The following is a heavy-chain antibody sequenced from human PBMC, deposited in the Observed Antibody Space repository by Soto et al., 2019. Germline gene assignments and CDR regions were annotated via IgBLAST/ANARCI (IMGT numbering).Heavy chain of an antibody. CDR2: FFSDAER. CDR1: GFSLTNGRMG. CDR3: ARMDGDYNYYGLDV. V-gene: IGHV2-26*01. D-gene: IGHD4-17*01. Sequence: SGPTLVNPTETLTLTCSVSGFSLTNGRMGVSWIRQPPGKALEWLAHFFSDAERSYSTSMQSRLNMYKDSSGSQVVLTMTNMAPADTATYFWARMDGDYNYYGLDVWGHGIAVTVSS. J-gene: IGHJ6*02.